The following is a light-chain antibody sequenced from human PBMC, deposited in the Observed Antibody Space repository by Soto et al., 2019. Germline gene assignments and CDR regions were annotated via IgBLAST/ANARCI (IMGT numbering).Light chain of an antibody. CDR1: QSVSSGY. J-gene: IGKJ4*01. CDR3: QQYGSSPP. CDR2: GAS. V-gene: IGKV3-20*01. Sequence: EIVLTQSPGTLSLSPGERANLSCRASQSVSSGYLAWYQQKPGQDPRLLIYGASSRATGIPDRFSGSGSGTDFTLTISRLEPEDFAVCYCQQYGSSPPFGGGTKVEIK.